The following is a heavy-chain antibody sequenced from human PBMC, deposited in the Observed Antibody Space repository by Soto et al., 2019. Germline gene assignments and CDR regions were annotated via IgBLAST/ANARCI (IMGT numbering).Heavy chain of an antibody. V-gene: IGHV3-23*01. CDR2: ISADGAVT. Sequence: GGSLRLSCAASGFTFSTYAMTWVRQAPGKGLEWVSSISADGAVTYHTASVSGRFTFSRDNPKKTLYLQMNSLRAEDTAVFYCATITTPIDSWGQGTPVTVSS. J-gene: IGHJ4*02. CDR3: ATITTPIDS. D-gene: IGHD1-1*01. CDR1: GFTFSTYA.